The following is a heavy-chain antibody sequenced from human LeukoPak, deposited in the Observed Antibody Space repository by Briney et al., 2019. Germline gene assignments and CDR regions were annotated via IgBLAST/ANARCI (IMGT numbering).Heavy chain of an antibody. V-gene: IGHV3-20*04. J-gene: IGHJ6*03. D-gene: IGHD5-24*01. CDR3: ARVDRGWLQFDYYYYMDV. CDR2: INWNGGST. CDR1: GFTFDDYG. Sequence: GGSLRLSCAASGFTFDDYGMSWVRQAPGKGLEWVSGINWNGGSTGYADSVKGRFTISRDNAKNSLYLQMNSLRAEDTALYYCARVDRGWLQFDYYYYMDVWGKGTTVTVSS.